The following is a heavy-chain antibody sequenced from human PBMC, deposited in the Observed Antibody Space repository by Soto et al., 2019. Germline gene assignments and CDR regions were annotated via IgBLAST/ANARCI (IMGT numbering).Heavy chain of an antibody. J-gene: IGHJ6*02. Sequence: ASVKVSCKASGYNFIRYGISWVRQAPGQGLEWMGWINAYNGDTNSAENLQGRVTMTTDTATSTAYMELTSLRSDDTAVYYCANESLLADDFRDYYYYGMDVWGQGTTVTVSS. CDR2: INAYNGDT. D-gene: IGHD3-3*01. CDR1: GYNFIRYG. V-gene: IGHV1-18*04. CDR3: ANESLLADDFRDYYYYGMDV.